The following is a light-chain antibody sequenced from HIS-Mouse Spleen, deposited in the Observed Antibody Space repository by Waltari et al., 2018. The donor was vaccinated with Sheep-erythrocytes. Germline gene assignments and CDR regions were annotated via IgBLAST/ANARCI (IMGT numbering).Light chain of an antibody. CDR2: AAS. J-gene: IGKJ2*01. CDR1: QGISND. Sequence: AIQMTQSPSSLSASVGDRVTITCRASQGISNDLGWYQQKPGKAPKLLIYAASSVQSGVPSRVSGSGSGTDFTLSISSRQPEDCATYYCLQDYNHPYTFGQGTKLEIK. CDR3: LQDYNHPYT. V-gene: IGKV1-6*01.